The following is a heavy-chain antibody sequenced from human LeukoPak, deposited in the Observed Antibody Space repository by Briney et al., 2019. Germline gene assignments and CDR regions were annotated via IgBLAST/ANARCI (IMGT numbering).Heavy chain of an antibody. V-gene: IGHV3-9*01. J-gene: IGHJ6*02. CDR2: ISWNSGSI. Sequence: GGSLRLSCAASGFTFDDYAMHWVRQVPGKGLEWVSGISWNSGSIGYADSVKGRFTISRDNAKNSLYLQMNSLRAEDTAVYYCATYTNWVAGDVWGQGTSVSVSS. CDR1: GFTFDDYA. CDR3: ATYTNWVAGDV. D-gene: IGHD1-1*01.